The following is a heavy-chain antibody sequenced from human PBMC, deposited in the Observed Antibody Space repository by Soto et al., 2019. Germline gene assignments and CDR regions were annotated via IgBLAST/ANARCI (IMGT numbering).Heavy chain of an antibody. V-gene: IGHV3-33*01. D-gene: IGHD6-19*01. CDR3: ARDRAYSSGWSDDASDI. CDR1: GFTFSSYG. Sequence: GGSLRLSCAASGFTFSSYGMHWVRQAPGKGLEWVAVIWYDGSNKYYADSVKGRFTISRDNSKNTLYLQMNSLRAEDTAVYYCARDRAYSSGWSDDASDIWGQGPMVTVSS. J-gene: IGHJ3*02. CDR2: IWYDGSNK.